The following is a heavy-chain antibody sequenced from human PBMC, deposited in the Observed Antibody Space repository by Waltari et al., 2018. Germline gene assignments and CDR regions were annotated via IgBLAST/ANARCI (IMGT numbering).Heavy chain of an antibody. J-gene: IGHJ5*02. CDR3: VREKGGLGGWFDP. Sequence: QVHLKASGPALVKPSETLSLTCTVSGSSISVFFWSWIRQPAGKGLEWVGRASASGRTYYNPSLKSRITLATDTSRNQFSLPLTDVTAADTAMYYCVREKGGLGGWFDPWGQGIQVTVSS. CDR2: ASASGRT. D-gene: IGHD2-15*01. CDR1: GSSISVFF. V-gene: IGHV4-4*07.